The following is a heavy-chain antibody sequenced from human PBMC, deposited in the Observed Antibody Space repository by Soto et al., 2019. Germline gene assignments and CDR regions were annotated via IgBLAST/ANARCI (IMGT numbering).Heavy chain of an antibody. D-gene: IGHD1-1*01. CDR2: ISAHNGNT. CDR1: GYDFTTHG. CDR3: ARGRYGDS. J-gene: IGHJ4*02. V-gene: IGHV1-18*01. Sequence: QVHLVQSGAEVKKPGASVKVSCKGSGYDFTTHGITWVRQAPGQELEWMAWISAHNGNTDYAQKLQGRVTVTRDTSTSTASMELRSLRSDDTAVYYCARGRYGDSWGQGALVTVSS.